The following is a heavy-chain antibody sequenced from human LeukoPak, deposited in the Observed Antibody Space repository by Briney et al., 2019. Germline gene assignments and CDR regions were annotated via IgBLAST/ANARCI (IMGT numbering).Heavy chain of an antibody. CDR3: ARAGAREQWLVQGGFDP. D-gene: IGHD6-19*01. CDR2: INHSGST. CDR1: GGSFSGYY. Sequence: SETLSLTCAVYGGSFSGYYWSWLRQPPGKGLEWIGEINHSGSTNYNPSLKSRVTISVDTSKNQFALKLSSVTAADTAVYYCARAGAREQWLVQGGFDPWGQGTLVTVSS. V-gene: IGHV4-34*01. J-gene: IGHJ5*02.